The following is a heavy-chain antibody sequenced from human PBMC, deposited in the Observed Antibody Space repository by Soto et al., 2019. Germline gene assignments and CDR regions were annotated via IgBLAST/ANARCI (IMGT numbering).Heavy chain of an antibody. CDR1: GFTFSTYA. V-gene: IGHV3-23*01. Sequence: EVQLLDSGGGLVQPGGSLRLSCAASGFTFSTYAMIWVRQAPGKGLEWVSTITGSGSGTYYADSVKGRFTISRDNSKNTLSLQMNSLRAEDTAVYYCAKDLYGDYGGVDYWGQGTLVTVSS. CDR3: AKDLYGDYGGVDY. J-gene: IGHJ4*02. D-gene: IGHD4-17*01. CDR2: ITGSGSGT.